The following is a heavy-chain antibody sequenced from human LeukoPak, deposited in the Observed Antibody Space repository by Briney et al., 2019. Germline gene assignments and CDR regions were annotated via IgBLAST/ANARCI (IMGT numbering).Heavy chain of an antibody. J-gene: IGHJ4*02. D-gene: IGHD3-10*01. Sequence: GSLRLSCAASGFTFSSYWTHWVRQAPGKGLVWVSRINSDGSSTSYADSVKGRFTISRDNAKNTLYLQMNSLRAEDTAAYYCVSYSLDYWGQGTLVTVSS. V-gene: IGHV3-74*01. CDR1: GFTFSSYW. CDR2: INSDGSST. CDR3: VSYSLDY.